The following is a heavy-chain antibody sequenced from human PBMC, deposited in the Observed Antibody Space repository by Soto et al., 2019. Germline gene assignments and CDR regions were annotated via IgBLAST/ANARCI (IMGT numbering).Heavy chain of an antibody. CDR3: ARGDTPMITGMDSFDI. CDR2: IKQDGTEK. D-gene: IGHD5-18*01. Sequence: PGGSLRLSCAASGFTFSRYWMNLVRQAPGKGLEWVANIKQDGTEKNYVDSVKGRFTISRDNARNSLHLQMDSLRAEDTAVYFCARGDTPMITGMDSFDIWGEGTMVTVSS. CDR1: GFTFSRYW. V-gene: IGHV3-7*01. J-gene: IGHJ3*02.